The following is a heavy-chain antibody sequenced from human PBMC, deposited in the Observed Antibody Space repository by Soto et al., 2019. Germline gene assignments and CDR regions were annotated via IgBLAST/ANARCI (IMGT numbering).Heavy chain of an antibody. D-gene: IGHD6-19*01. Sequence: EVQLLESGGGLVQPGGSLRLSCAASGFTISTYAMTWVRQAPGKGLECVSGVTGSGGQIHYADSVKGRFTISKDNSKNTLYLQMNSLRAEDTAVYYCAKGKAENYYYYGMDVWGQGTTVTVSS. CDR3: AKGKAENYYYYGMDV. J-gene: IGHJ6*02. CDR2: VTGSGGQI. V-gene: IGHV3-23*01. CDR1: GFTISTYA.